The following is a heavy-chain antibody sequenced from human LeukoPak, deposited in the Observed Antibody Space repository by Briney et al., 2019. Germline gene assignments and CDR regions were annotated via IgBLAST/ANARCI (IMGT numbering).Heavy chain of an antibody. Sequence: GGSLRLSCAASGFTFTTYWINWVRQAPGKGLEWVAVINQDGSEKYYVDSVKGRFTISRDNAKNSLYLQMNSLRAEDTAVYYCARDFRNAGDYWGQGTLVTDSS. CDR3: ARDFRNAGDY. V-gene: IGHV3-7*01. D-gene: IGHD1-14*01. CDR2: INQDGSEK. CDR1: GFTFTTYW. J-gene: IGHJ4*02.